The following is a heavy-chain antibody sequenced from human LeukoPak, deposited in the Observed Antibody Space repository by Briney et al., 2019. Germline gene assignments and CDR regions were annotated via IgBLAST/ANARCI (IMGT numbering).Heavy chain of an antibody. CDR1: AYTFTDYY. Sequence: ASVKVSCKAFAYTFTDYYIHWVRQAPGQGLEWMGWINPNSGATKHAQTFQGRVFMTRDTSISTAYMDLNRLKSDDTAVYYCASGPSDLGSSSQYWGQGTLVTVSS. J-gene: IGHJ4*02. D-gene: IGHD6-6*01. CDR3: ASGPSDLGSSSQY. V-gene: IGHV1-2*02. CDR2: INPNSGAT.